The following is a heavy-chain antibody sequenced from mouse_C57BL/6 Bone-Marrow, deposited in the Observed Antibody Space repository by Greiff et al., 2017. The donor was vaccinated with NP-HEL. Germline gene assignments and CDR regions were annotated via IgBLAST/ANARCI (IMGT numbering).Heavy chain of an antibody. CDR1: GFTFSSYG. CDR3: ARHGYDAMDY. J-gene: IGHJ4*01. V-gene: IGHV5-6*01. CDR2: ISSGGSYT. Sequence: VQLKESGGDLVKPGGSLKLSCAASGFTFSSYGMSWVRQTPDKRLEWVATISSGGSYTYYPDSVKGRFTISRDNAKNTLYLQMSSLKSEDTAMYYCARHGYDAMDYWGQGTSVTVSS.